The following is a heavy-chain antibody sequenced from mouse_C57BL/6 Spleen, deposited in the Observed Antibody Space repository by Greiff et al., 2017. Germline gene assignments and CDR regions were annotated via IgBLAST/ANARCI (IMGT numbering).Heavy chain of an antibody. D-gene: IGHD1-2*01. J-gene: IGHJ2*01. V-gene: IGHV1-42*01. CDR1: GYSFTGYY. Sequence: EVKLMESGPELVKPGASVKISCKASGYSFTGYYMNWVKQSPEKSLEWIGEINPSTGGTTYNQKFKAKATLTVDKSSSTAYMQLKSLTSEDSAVYYCARGGYYGPYYFDYWGQGTTLTVSS. CDR3: ARGGYYGPYYFDY. CDR2: INPSTGGT.